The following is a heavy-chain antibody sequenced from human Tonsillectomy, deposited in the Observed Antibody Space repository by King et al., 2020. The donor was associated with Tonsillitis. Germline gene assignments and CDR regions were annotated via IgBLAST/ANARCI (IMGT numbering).Heavy chain of an antibody. V-gene: IGHV4-59*01. CDR3: ARWRTYYDY. Sequence: VQLQESGPRLVKPSETLSLTCTVSGGSISSYYWSWIRQPPGKGLEWFGNVFYSGSTSYNASLKSRVTISVDTSKNQFSLKLSSVIAADTAVYYCARWRTYYDYWGQGTLVTVSS. J-gene: IGHJ4*02. D-gene: IGHD3-3*01. CDR1: GGSISSYY. CDR2: VFYSGST.